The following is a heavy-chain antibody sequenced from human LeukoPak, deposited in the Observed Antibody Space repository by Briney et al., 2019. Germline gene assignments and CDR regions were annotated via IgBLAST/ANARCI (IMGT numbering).Heavy chain of an antibody. CDR2: ISAYNGNT. D-gene: IGHD4-17*01. V-gene: IGHV1-18*01. J-gene: IGHJ4*02. Sequence: ASVTVSCKASGYTFTSYGISWVRQAPGQGLEWMGWISAYNGNTNYARKLQGRVTMTTDTSTSTAYMELRSLRSDDTAVYYCARDDYGDYVLDYWGQGTLVTVSS. CDR1: GYTFTSYG. CDR3: ARDDYGDYVLDY.